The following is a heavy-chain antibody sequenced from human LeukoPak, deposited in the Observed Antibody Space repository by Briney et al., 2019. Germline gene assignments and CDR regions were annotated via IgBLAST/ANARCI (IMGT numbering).Heavy chain of an antibody. D-gene: IGHD5-18*01. CDR1: GFTLSSYG. CDR3: AWGYSYGEGGFDY. J-gene: IGHJ4*02. CDR2: ISYDGSNK. Sequence: PGRSLRLSCAASGFTLSSYGMHWVRQAPGKGLEWVAVISYDGSNKYYADSVKGRFTISRDNSKNTLYLQMNSLRAEDTAVYYCAWGYSYGEGGFDYWGQGTLVTVSS. V-gene: IGHV3-30*03.